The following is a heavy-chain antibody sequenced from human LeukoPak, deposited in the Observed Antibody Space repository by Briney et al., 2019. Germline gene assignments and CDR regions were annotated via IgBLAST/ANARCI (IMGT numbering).Heavy chain of an antibody. J-gene: IGHJ4*02. CDR3: ARSARYCSGGSSLDH. D-gene: IGHD2-15*01. V-gene: IGHV4-31*03. CDR2: IYYSGST. CDR1: GGSISSGGYY. Sequence: SQTVSLTCTVSGGSISSGGYYWTWVRQHPGKGLEWIGYIYYSGSTYYNPSLKSRVTISVDTSKNQFSLKLSSVTAADTAVYYCARSARYCSGGSSLDHWGQGTLVTVSS.